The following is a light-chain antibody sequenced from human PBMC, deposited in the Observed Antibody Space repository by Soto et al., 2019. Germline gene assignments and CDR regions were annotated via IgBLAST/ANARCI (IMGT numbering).Light chain of an antibody. CDR3: QTWGTGVV. V-gene: IGLV4-69*01. Sequence: QSVLTQSPSASASLGASVKLTCTLSSGHSSYAIAWHQQQPEKGPRYLMKLNSDGSHSKGDGIPDRFSGSSSGAERYLTISSLQSEDEADYYCQTWGTGVVFGGGTNLTVL. J-gene: IGLJ2*01. CDR1: SGHSSYA. CDR2: LNSDGSH.